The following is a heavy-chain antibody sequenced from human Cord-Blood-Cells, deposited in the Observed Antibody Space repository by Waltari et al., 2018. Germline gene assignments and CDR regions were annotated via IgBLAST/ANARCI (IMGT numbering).Heavy chain of an antibody. V-gene: IGHV4-4*07. CDR1: GRSISSYC. Sequence: QVQLQESGPGLVQPSENVSLTCTVSGRSISSYCWTWIRQLAGKGLEWIGRIYTSGSTNYNPSLKSRVTMSVDTSKNQFSLKLSSVTAADTAVYYCARDQIGYQLLYYYYMDVWGKGTTVTVSS. J-gene: IGHJ6*03. CDR3: ARDQIGYQLLYYYYMDV. CDR2: IYTSGST. D-gene: IGHD2-2*01.